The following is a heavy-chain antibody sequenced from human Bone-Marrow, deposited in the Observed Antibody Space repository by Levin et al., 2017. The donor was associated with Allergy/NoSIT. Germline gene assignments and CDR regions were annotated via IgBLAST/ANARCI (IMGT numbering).Heavy chain of an antibody. CDR1: GGSISSYY. J-gene: IGHJ4*02. CDR2: IYYSGST. D-gene: IGHD3-16*02. CDR3: ARQTESTYYDYVWGSYRYYFDY. Sequence: SQTLSLTCTVSGGSISSYYWSWIRQPPGKGLEWIGYIYYSGSTNYNPSLKSRVTISVDTSKNQFSLKLSSVTAADTAVYYCARQTESTYYDYVWGSYRYYFDYWGQGTLVTVSS. V-gene: IGHV4-59*08.